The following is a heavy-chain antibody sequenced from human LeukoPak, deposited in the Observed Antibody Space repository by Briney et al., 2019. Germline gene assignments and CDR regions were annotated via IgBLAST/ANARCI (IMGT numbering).Heavy chain of an antibody. D-gene: IGHD6-6*01. CDR1: DGSFSSTIYY. Sequence: SETLSLTCTVPDGSFSSTIYYWGWIRQPPGKGLEWIGTIYYSGKTYYNPSLTSRVTISINTSKSQLYLKLNSVTAADTAVYYCARGSKYSPRLDYWGQGTLVTVSS. CDR2: IYYSGKT. CDR3: ARGSKYSPRLDY. J-gene: IGHJ4*02. V-gene: IGHV4-39*07.